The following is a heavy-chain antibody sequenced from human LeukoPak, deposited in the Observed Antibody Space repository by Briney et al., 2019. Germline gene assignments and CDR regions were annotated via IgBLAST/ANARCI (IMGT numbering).Heavy chain of an antibody. J-gene: IGHJ4*02. Sequence: KPSETLSLVCTVSGDSVSSYEYYWGWIRQPPGKGPEWIGNIYYSGSTYYNPSLKSRVTMSVDTSKNQFSLKLSSVTAADTAVYYCATRAVAGEYYFDYWGQGTLVTVSS. D-gene: IGHD6-19*01. CDR3: ATRAVAGEYYFDY. CDR2: IYYSGST. V-gene: IGHV4-39*01. CDR1: GDSVSSYEYY.